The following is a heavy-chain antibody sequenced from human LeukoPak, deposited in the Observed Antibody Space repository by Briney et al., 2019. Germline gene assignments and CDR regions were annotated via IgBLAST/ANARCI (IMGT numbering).Heavy chain of an antibody. CDR1: GFTFSSYA. J-gene: IGHJ4*02. Sequence: PGRSLRLSCAASGFTFSSYAMHWVRQAPGKGLEWVAVISYDGSNKYYADSVKGRFTISRDNSKNTLYLRMNSLGAEDTAVYYCARPPIAVAGMIVDYWGQGTLVTVSS. V-gene: IGHV3-30-3*01. D-gene: IGHD6-19*01. CDR3: ARPPIAVAGMIVDY. CDR2: ISYDGSNK.